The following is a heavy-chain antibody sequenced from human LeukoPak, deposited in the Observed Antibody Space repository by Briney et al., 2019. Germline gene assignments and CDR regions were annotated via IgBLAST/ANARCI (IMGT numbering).Heavy chain of an antibody. V-gene: IGHV3-53*04. CDR2: IYSGGTT. D-gene: IGHD5-18*01. Sequence: GGSLRLSCAASGFTFSSHEMNWVRQAPGKGLEWVSTIYSGGTTYYADSVMGRFTISRHNSRNTLYLQMNSLRAEDTAVYYCARVDTVMAYYFDLWGQGTLVTVSS. CDR3: ARVDTVMAYYFDL. CDR1: GFTFSSHE. J-gene: IGHJ4*02.